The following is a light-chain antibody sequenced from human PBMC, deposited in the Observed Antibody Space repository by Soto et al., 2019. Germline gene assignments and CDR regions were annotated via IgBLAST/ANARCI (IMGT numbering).Light chain of an antibody. Sequence: QSALTQPPSTSGSPGQSVTISCTGTITDVGAYNYVSWYQQHPGKAPKLMIYEVNKRPSGVPDRFSGSKSGNTASLTISGLQAEDEADYYCCSYAGTYPYVVFGGGTQLTVL. J-gene: IGLJ2*01. CDR3: CSYAGTYPYVV. V-gene: IGLV2-8*01. CDR1: ITDVGAYNY. CDR2: EVN.